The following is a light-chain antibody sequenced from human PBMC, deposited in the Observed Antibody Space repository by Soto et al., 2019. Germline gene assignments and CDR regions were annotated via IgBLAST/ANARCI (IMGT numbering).Light chain of an antibody. CDR1: QSIRNN. J-gene: IGKJ2*01. V-gene: IGKV3-15*01. Sequence: EIVMSRSPATLSVSPGERATLSCRASQSIRNNLAWYQQKPGQAPRLLIYAASTRPAGVPARFSGTGSGTEFTLTITSLQSEDFAVYYCHQYDTYMYAFGQGTTLEI. CDR2: AAS. CDR3: HQYDTYMYA.